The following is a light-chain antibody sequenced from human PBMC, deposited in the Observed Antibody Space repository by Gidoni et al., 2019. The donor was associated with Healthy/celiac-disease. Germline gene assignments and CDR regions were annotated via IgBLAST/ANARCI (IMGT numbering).Light chain of an antibody. Sequence: DIQMTKSPSSLSASVGDRVTITCHASQDISNYLNWYQQKPGKAPKLLIYDASNLETGVPSRFSGSGSGTDFTFTISSLQPEDIATYYCQQYDNLPITFGQGTRLEIK. J-gene: IGKJ5*01. CDR3: QQYDNLPIT. CDR2: DAS. V-gene: IGKV1-33*01. CDR1: QDISNY.